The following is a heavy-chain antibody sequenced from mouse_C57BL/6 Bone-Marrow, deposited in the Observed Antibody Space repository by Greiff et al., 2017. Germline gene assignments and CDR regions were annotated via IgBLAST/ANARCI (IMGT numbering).Heavy chain of an antibody. J-gene: IGHJ3*01. CDR2: ISSGGSYT. V-gene: IGHV5-6*01. CDR1: GFTFSSYG. Sequence: DVQLQESGGDLVKPGGSLKLSCAASGFTFSSYGMSWVRQTPDKRLEWVATISSGGSYTYYPDSVKGQFTISRDNAKNTLYLQMSSLKSEDTAMYYCARHSYYGSSSWLAYWGQGTLVTVSA. D-gene: IGHD1-1*01. CDR3: ARHSYYGSSSWLAY.